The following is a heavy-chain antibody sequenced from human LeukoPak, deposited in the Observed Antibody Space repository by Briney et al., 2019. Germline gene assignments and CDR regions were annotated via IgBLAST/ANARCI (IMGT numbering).Heavy chain of an antibody. CDR1: GGSFSGYY. CDR3: ARRVPRPIFGVDIRDIMDY. CDR2: INHSGST. Sequence: SETLSLTCAVYGGSFSGYYWSWIRQPPGKGLEWIGEINHSGSTNYNPSLKSRVTISVDTSKNQFSLKLSSVTAADTAVYYCARRVPRPIFGVDIRDIMDYWGQGTLVTVSS. J-gene: IGHJ4*02. D-gene: IGHD3-3*01. V-gene: IGHV4-34*01.